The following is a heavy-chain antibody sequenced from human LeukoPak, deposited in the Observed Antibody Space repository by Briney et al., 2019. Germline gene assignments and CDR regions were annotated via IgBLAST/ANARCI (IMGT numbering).Heavy chain of an antibody. D-gene: IGHD4-17*01. CDR2: ISAYNGNT. V-gene: IGHV1-18*01. Sequence: ASVKVSCKASGGTFSNYAISWVRQAPGQGLEWMGWISAYNGNTNYAQKLQGRVTMTTDTSTSTAYMELSSLRSEDTAVYYCARDPQVDIDYGDPWGNYWGQGTLVTVSS. CDR1: GGTFSNYA. CDR3: ARDPQVDIDYGDPWGNY. J-gene: IGHJ4*02.